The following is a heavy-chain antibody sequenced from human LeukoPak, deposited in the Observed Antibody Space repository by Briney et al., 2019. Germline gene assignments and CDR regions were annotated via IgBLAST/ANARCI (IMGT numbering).Heavy chain of an antibody. CDR3: ARVKGRIYGSGSYTGIDY. V-gene: IGHV3-21*01. Sequence: GGSLRLSCAASGFAFTTYTINWVRQAPGKGLEWVSSITSSSSSIKYADSVKGRFTISRDNSNNTLYLQMTSLRAEDTAVYYCARVKGRIYGSGSYTGIDYWGQGTLVTVSS. CDR1: GFAFTTYT. J-gene: IGHJ4*02. D-gene: IGHD3-10*01. CDR2: ITSSSSSI.